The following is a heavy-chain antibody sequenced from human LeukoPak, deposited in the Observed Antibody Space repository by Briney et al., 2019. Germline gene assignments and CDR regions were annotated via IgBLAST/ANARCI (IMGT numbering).Heavy chain of an antibody. CDR1: GGAISRSSYD. Sequence: SETLSLTCIVSGGAISRSSYDWGWIRRTPGKGLEWIGSIYYSGSSYYKSSLKSRVTISEDKSKNQFSLKLTSVTAADTAVYYCARQDYYDSGAWYFDLWGRGTLVTVSS. CDR2: IYYSGSS. V-gene: IGHV4-39*07. D-gene: IGHD3-22*01. CDR3: ARQDYYDSGAWYFDL. J-gene: IGHJ2*01.